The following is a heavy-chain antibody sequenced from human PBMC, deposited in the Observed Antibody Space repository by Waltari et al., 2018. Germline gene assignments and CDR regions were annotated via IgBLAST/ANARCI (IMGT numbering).Heavy chain of an antibody. CDR2: VTGSGGTT. V-gene: IGHV3-23*01. Sequence: EVQILESGGGLVMPGGYLGLSCAASVLPFNNNAMGGVRQAPGKGLEWVSAVTGSGGTTHYADSVKGRFTISRHNSENTIFLQMDSLRVEDTAIYYCARDRFLLWFGLLDVWGQGTTVTVSS. CDR3: ARDRFLLWFGLLDV. D-gene: IGHD3-10*01. CDR1: VLPFNNNA. J-gene: IGHJ6*02.